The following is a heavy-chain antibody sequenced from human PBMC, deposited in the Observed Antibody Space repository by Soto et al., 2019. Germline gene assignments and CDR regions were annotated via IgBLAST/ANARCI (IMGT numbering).Heavy chain of an antibody. D-gene: IGHD3-10*01. CDR1: GFNFSSYS. J-gene: IGHJ3*02. CDR3: AKGTYYYGSGSYRPVAPDAFDI. CDR2: ISGSGGST. Sequence: SLRLSCAASGFNFSSYSMSWVRQAPGKGLEWVSAISGSGGSTYYADSVKGRFTITRDNSKNTLYLQMNSLRAEDTAVYYCAKGTYYYGSGSYRPVAPDAFDIWGQGTVVTVSS. V-gene: IGHV3-23*01.